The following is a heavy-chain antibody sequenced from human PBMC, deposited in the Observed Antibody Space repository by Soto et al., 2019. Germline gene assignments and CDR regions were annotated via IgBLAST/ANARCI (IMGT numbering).Heavy chain of an antibody. V-gene: IGHV3-53*01. CDR2: LYNHGQK. Sequence: SGVSLSLSWAASGVIVIGSHMIWFRQAPGKGLEGVSILYNHGQKNYLDSVKGRFTITRDTSKNTLYLQMNYLKVEDTAVYYCARLAEAERLWGQGALVTVSS. D-gene: IGHD1-1*01. J-gene: IGHJ3*01. CDR3: ARLAEAERL. CDR1: GVIVIGSH.